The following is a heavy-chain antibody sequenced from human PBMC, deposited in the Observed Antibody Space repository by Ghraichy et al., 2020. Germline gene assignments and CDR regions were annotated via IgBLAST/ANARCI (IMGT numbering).Heavy chain of an antibody. D-gene: IGHD3-22*01. CDR1: GFTFSSYE. J-gene: IGHJ4*02. CDR2: ISSSGSTI. CDR3: ARYYDDNSGYSAFDY. V-gene: IGHV3-48*03. Sequence: GGSLRLSCAASGFTFSSYEMNWVRQAPGKGLEWVSYISSSGSTIYYADSVKGRFTISRDNAKNSLYLQMNSLRAEDTAVYYCARYYDDNSGYSAFDYWGQGTLVTVSS.